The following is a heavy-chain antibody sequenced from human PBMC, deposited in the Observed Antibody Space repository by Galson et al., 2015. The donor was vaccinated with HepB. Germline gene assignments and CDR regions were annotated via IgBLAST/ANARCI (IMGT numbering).Heavy chain of an antibody. D-gene: IGHD3-10*01. CDR2: INTNTGNP. CDR1: GYTFTSYA. CDR3: ARAPLPRRYYGSGSYYNWAGAFDI. J-gene: IGHJ3*02. Sequence: SVKVSCKASGYTFTSYAMNWVRQAPGQGLEWMGWINTNTGNPTYAQGFTGRFVFSLDTSVSTAYLQISSLKAEDTAVYYCARAPLPRRYYGSGSYYNWAGAFDIWGQGTMVTVSS. V-gene: IGHV7-4-1*02.